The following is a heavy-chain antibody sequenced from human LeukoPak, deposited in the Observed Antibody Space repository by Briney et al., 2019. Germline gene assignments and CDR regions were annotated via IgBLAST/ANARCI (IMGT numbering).Heavy chain of an antibody. D-gene: IGHD3-22*01. V-gene: IGHV4-39*07. CDR2: IFYSGST. Sequence: SETLSLTCTVSGGSISTSNYYWGWIRQPPGKGLEWIGNIFYSGSTYYNPSLKSRVTISVDTSKNQFSLKLSSVTAADTAVYYCAGEYYYDSSGYYSYDYWGQGTLVTVSS. J-gene: IGHJ4*02. CDR1: GGSISTSNYY. CDR3: AGEYYYDSSGYYSYDY.